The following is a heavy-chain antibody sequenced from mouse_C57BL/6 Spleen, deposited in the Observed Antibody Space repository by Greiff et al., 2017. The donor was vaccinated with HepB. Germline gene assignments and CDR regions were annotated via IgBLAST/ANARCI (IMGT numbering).Heavy chain of an antibody. V-gene: IGHV1-64*01. J-gene: IGHJ2*01. D-gene: IGHD1-1*01. CDR1: GYTFTSYW. CDR2: IHPNSGST. Sequence: QVQLQQPGAELVKPGASVKLSCKASGYTFTSYWMHWVKQRPGQGLEWIGMIHPNSGSTNYNEKFKSKATLTVDKSSSTAYMQLSSLTSEDSAVYYCARGTVVATGFDYWGQGTTLTVSS. CDR3: ARGTVVATGFDY.